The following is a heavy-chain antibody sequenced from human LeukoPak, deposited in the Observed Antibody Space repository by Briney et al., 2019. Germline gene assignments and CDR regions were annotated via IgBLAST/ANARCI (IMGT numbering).Heavy chain of an antibody. CDR1: GFTFSSYG. J-gene: IGHJ6*02. V-gene: IGHV3-30*02. CDR3: AKTPGYSSSWYVYYGMDV. Sequence: PGGSLRLSCAASGFTFSSYGMHWVRQAPGKGLEWMAFIRYDGSNKYYADSVKGRFTISRDNSKNTLYLQMNSLRAEDTAVYYCAKTPGYSSSWYVYYGMDVWGQGTTVTVSS. CDR2: IRYDGSNK. D-gene: IGHD6-13*01.